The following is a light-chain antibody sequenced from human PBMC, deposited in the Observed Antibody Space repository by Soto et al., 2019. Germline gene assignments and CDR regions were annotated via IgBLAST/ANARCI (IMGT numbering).Light chain of an antibody. CDR3: QTWGTGIHVV. V-gene: IGLV4-69*01. CDR1: SGHSSYA. J-gene: IGLJ2*01. CDR2: LNSDGSH. Sequence: QYVLTQSPSASASLGASVKLTCTLSSGHSSYAIAWHQQQPEKGPRYLMKLNSDGSHSKGDGIPDRFSGSSSGAERYLTISCLQSEDEADYYCQTWGTGIHVVFGGGTKLAVL.